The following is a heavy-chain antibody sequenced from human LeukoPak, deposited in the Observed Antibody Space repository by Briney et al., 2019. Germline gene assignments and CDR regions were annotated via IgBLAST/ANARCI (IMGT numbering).Heavy chain of an antibody. D-gene: IGHD6-13*01. V-gene: IGHV3-21*01. J-gene: IGHJ3*02. CDR3: ARDQRPGYIPFDI. CDR1: GFTFSSYS. CDR2: ISSSSSYI. Sequence: GGSLRLSCAASGFTFSSYSMNWVRQAPGKGLEWVSSISSSSSYIYYADSVKGRFTISRDNAKNSLCLQMNSLRAEDTAVYYCARDQRPGYIPFDIWGQGTMVTVSS.